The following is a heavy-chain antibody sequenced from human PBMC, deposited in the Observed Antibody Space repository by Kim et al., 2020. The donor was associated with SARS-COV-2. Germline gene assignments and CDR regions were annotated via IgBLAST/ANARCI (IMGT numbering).Heavy chain of an antibody. D-gene: IGHD3-16*02. CDR2: ISSSSSYT. CDR3: ARDGYDYVWGSYRDYYYYYGMVV. V-gene: IGHV3-11*05. Sequence: GGSLRLSCAASGFTFSDYDMSWIRQAPGKGLEWVSYISSSSSYTNYADSVKGRFTISRDNAKNSLYLQMNSLRAEDTAVYYCARDGYDYVWGSYRDYYYYYGMVVWGRGPRVTVPS. CDR1: GFTFSDYD. J-gene: IGHJ6*01.